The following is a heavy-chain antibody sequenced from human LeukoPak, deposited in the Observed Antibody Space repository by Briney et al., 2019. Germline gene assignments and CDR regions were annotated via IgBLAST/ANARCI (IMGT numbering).Heavy chain of an antibody. CDR1: GLTFSSYG. CDR2: INTDGSST. Sequence: GGSLRLSCAASGLTFSSYGMHWVRQVPGKGLVWVSRINTDGSSTSYADSVKGRFTISRDNAKNTLYLQMNSLRAEDTAVYYCARGGSGSYDNWGQGTLVTVSS. CDR3: ARGGSGSYDN. D-gene: IGHD1-26*01. V-gene: IGHV3-74*01. J-gene: IGHJ4*02.